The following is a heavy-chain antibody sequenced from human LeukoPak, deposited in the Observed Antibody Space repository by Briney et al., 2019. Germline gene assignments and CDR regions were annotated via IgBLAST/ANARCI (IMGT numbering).Heavy chain of an antibody. CDR2: ICYSGNT. Sequence: PSETLSLTCSVSGVSISSSSYYWGRLRQPPGKGLDWIRTICYSGNTYHNPSLKIPVTISVDTSKNQFSLNLITVTATDPAFYFCARLRANLNYFDCGGEGSLVTV. J-gene: IGHJ4*02. CDR1: GVSISSSSYY. V-gene: IGHV4-39*01. CDR3: ARLRANLNYFDC.